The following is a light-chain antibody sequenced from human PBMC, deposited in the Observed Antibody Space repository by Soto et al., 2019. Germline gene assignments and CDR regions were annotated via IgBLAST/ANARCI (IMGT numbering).Light chain of an antibody. V-gene: IGKV3-20*01. CDR2: GVS. CDR3: QLHDPSLPGYT. CDR1: QIVSSSH. J-gene: IGKJ2*01. Sequence: EVLLTQSPGTLSLSPGERATLSCRTSQIVSSSHLAWYQQKSGHAPRLLIYGVSTRATGIPDRFSGSGSGTDFTLIISRLEPEDFAAYSCQLHDPSLPGYTFGQGTKLEIK.